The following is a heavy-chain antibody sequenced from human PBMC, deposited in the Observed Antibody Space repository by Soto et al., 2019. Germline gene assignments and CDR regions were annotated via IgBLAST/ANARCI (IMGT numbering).Heavy chain of an antibody. CDR1: GFTFSDHY. D-gene: IGHD2-15*01. Sequence: GSLRLSCAASGFTFSDHYMDWVRQAPGKGLEWVGRTRNKANSYTTEYAASVKGRFTISRDDSKNSLYLQMNSLKTEDTAVYYCARGGSGPSYYFDYWGQGTLVTAPQ. J-gene: IGHJ4*02. CDR3: ARGGSGPSYYFDY. V-gene: IGHV3-72*01. CDR2: TRNKANSYTT.